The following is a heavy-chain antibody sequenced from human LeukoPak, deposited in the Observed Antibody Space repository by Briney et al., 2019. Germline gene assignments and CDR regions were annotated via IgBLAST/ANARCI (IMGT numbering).Heavy chain of an antibody. CDR1: GFTFSSYA. CDR2: IIGSGDNT. D-gene: IGHD6-19*01. J-gene: IGHJ3*01. V-gene: IGHV3-23*01. CDR3: AKGKYSTGWGASVFDL. Sequence: GGSLRLSCAASGFTFSSYAMNWVRQAPGNGLEWVSGIIGSGDNTYYADSMKGRFTISRDNSKNTLHVQVNSLRAEDTAIYYCAKGKYSTGWGASVFDLWGQGTMVTVSS.